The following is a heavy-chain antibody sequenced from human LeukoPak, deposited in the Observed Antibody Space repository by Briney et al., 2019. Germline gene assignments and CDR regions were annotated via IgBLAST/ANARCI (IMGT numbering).Heavy chain of an antibody. CDR2: IWYDGSNK. Sequence: GSLRLSCAASGNYLMHWVRQAPGKGLEWVAVIWYDGSNKYYADSVKGRFTISRDNPKNTLYVQMNSLRAEDTAVYYCARGRGADYGGNSGYFDYWGQGTLVTVSS. CDR1: GNYL. J-gene: IGHJ4*02. CDR3: ARGRGADYGGNSGYFDY. D-gene: IGHD4-23*01. V-gene: IGHV3-33*08.